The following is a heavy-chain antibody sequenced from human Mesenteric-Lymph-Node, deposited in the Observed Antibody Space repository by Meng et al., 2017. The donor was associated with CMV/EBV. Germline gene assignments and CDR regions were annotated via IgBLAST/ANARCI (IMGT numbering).Heavy chain of an antibody. CDR1: GFTFTRYW. J-gene: IGHJ4*02. CDR2: ISTDGSMT. CDR3: SKGSSGWSDY. Sequence: LSCAASGFTFTRYWMHWVRQAPGKGLVWVSRISTDGSMTNYTDSVKGRFTISRDNAKNTLYLQMNSLRAEDSAIYYCSKGSSGWSDYWGQGTLVTV. D-gene: IGHD6-19*01. V-gene: IGHV3-74*01.